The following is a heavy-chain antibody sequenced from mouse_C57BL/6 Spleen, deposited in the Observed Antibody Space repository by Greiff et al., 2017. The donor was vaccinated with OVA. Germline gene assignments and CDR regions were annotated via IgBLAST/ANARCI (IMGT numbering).Heavy chain of an antibody. CDR2: IDPSDSYT. CDR3: ARRGLRNFDY. J-gene: IGHJ2*01. Sequence: VQLQQPGAELVMPGASVKLSCKASGYTFTSYWMHWVKQRPGQGLEWIGEIDPSDSYTHYNQKFKGKSTLTVDKSSSKAYMQRSSLTSEDSAVYYCARRGLRNFDYWGQGTTLTVSS. CDR1: GYTFTSYW. V-gene: IGHV1-69*01. D-gene: IGHD1-1*01.